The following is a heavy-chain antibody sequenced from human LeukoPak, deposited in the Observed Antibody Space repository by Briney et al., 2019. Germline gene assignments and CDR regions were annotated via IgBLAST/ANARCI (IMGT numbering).Heavy chain of an antibody. Sequence: GGSLRLSCAASGFTFSSYAMSWVRQALGKGLEWVSAISGSGSSTYYADSVKGRFTISRDNSKNTLYLQMNSLRAEDTAVYYCAKDRYCSGGSCYSGFDYWGQGTLVTVSS. CDR1: GFTFSSYA. V-gene: IGHV3-23*01. J-gene: IGHJ4*02. D-gene: IGHD2-15*01. CDR2: ISGSGSST. CDR3: AKDRYCSGGSCYSGFDY.